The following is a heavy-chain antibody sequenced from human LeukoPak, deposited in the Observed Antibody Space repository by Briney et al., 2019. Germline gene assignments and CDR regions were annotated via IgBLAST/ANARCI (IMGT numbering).Heavy chain of an antibody. J-gene: IGHJ4*02. D-gene: IGHD4-11*01. Sequence: GESLKISCKGSGYSFTNYWIDWVRQVPGKGLDWMGIIYPGDSDTRYSPSFQGQVTISADKSISTAYLQWSSLKASDTAMYYCARQDPNYRIDYWGQGTLVTVSS. CDR1: GYSFTNYW. CDR3: ARQDPNYRIDY. CDR2: IYPGDSDT. V-gene: IGHV5-51*01.